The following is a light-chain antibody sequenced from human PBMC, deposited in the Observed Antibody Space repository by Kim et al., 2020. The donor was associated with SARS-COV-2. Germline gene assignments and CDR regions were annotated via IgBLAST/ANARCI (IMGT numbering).Light chain of an antibody. CDR3: QAWDSSTVV. CDR2: QDS. Sequence: VSPGQTASITGSGDKLGDKYACWYQQKPRQSPVVVIHQDSKRPSGIPERFSGSNSGNTATLTISGTQAMDEADYYCQAWDSSTVVFGGGTQLTVL. J-gene: IGLJ2*01. CDR1: KLGDKY. V-gene: IGLV3-1*01.